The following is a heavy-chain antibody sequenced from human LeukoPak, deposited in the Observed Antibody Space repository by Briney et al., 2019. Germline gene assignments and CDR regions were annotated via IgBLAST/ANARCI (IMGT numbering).Heavy chain of an antibody. D-gene: IGHD2-15*01. CDR1: GGSFSGYY. J-gene: IGHJ4*02. CDR2: INHSGST. Sequence: SETLSLTCAVYGGSFSGYYWSWIRQPPGKGLEWIGEINHSGSTNYNPSLKSRVTISVDTSKNQFSLKLSSVTAADTAVYYCARTRGYCSGGSCHTVAFDYWGQGTLVTVSS. CDR3: ARTRGYCSGGSCHTVAFDY. V-gene: IGHV4-34*01.